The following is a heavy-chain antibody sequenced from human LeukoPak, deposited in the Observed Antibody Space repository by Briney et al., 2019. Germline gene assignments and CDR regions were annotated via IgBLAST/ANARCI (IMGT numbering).Heavy chain of an antibody. D-gene: IGHD3-10*01. Sequence: SETLSLTCTVSGGSISSYYWSWIRQPPGKGLEWIGYIYYSGSPNYNPPLKSRVTISVDTSKNQFSLKLSSVTAADTAVYFCAGGSTMIRGAADYWGQGTLVTVSS. CDR2: IYYSGSP. J-gene: IGHJ4*02. CDR1: GGSISSYY. CDR3: AGGSTMIRGAADY. V-gene: IGHV4-59*01.